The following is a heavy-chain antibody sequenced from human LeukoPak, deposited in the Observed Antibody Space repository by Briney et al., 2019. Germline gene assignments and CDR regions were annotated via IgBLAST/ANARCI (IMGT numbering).Heavy chain of an antibody. J-gene: IGHJ4*02. Sequence: ASVKVSCKASGYTFSSYGISWVRQAPGQGLEWMGWISAYNGNTNYAQKVQGRVTMTTDTSTSTAYMELRRLRSDDTAVYYCAREGSSWFFDSWGQGTLVTVSS. D-gene: IGHD6-13*01. V-gene: IGHV1-18*01. CDR2: ISAYNGNT. CDR3: AREGSSWFFDS. CDR1: GYTFSSYG.